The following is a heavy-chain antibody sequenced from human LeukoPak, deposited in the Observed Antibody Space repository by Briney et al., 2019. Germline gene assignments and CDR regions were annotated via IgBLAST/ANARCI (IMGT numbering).Heavy chain of an antibody. CDR1: RFTFSTYW. Sequence: GGSLRLSCAASRFTFSTYWMSWVRQAPGKGLEWVANIKQDGSEKYYVNSVKGRFTISRDSAKNSLYQQMNSLRAEDTAVYYCASQYCSSRTCYTDAFDIWGQGTMVTVSS. J-gene: IGHJ3*02. CDR3: ASQYCSSRTCYTDAFDI. V-gene: IGHV3-7*01. CDR2: IKQDGSEK. D-gene: IGHD2-2*02.